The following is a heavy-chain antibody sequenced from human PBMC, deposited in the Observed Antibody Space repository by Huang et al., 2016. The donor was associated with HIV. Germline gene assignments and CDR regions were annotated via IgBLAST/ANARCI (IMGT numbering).Heavy chain of an antibody. D-gene: IGHD7-27*01. CDR3: AKDNTGEDAFDI. Sequence: QVQLVESGGGVVQPGRSLRLSCSASGFTFSRYGMPWVRQAPGKGLEWLALIAYDGSNKYSADSVKGRFTFSRDNAKNTLYLQVNSVRLEDTAVYYCAKDNTGEDAFDIWGQGTMVLVSS. CDR2: IAYDGSNK. V-gene: IGHV3-30*18. J-gene: IGHJ3*02. CDR1: GFTFSRYG.